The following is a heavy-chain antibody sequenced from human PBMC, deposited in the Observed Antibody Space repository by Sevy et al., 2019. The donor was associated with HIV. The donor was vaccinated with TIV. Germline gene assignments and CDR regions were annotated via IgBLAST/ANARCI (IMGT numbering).Heavy chain of an antibody. CDR2: INHSGST. Sequence: SETLSLTCAVYGGSFSGYYWNWIRQSPGNGLEWIGEINHSGSTHYNPSLKSRGTISVDTSKNQCSLRLNSVTAADTAVYYCARAPPVVVVPGAPSWFDPWGQGTLVTVSS. V-gene: IGHV4-34*01. CDR3: ARAPPVVVVPGAPSWFDP. J-gene: IGHJ5*02. CDR1: GGSFSGYY. D-gene: IGHD2-2*01.